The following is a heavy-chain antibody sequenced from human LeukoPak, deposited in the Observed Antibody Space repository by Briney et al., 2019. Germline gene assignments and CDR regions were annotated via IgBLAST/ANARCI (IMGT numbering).Heavy chain of an antibody. Sequence: GGSLRLSCAAPAFTFSSYGMHWVRQAPGKGLEWVAFIRYDGSNKYYADSVKGRFTISRDNSKNTLYLQMNSLRAEDTAVYYCAKSSDYYDSRGGAFDIWGQGTMVTVSS. CDR2: IRYDGSNK. CDR1: AFTFSSYG. J-gene: IGHJ3*02. D-gene: IGHD3-22*01. CDR3: AKSSDYYDSRGGAFDI. V-gene: IGHV3-30*02.